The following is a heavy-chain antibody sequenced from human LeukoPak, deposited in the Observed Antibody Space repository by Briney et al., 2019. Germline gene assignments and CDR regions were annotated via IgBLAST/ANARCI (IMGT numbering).Heavy chain of an antibody. CDR2: ISYDGSNK. Sequence: PGGSLRLSCAASGFTFSSYGMHWVRQAPGKGLEWVAVISYDGSNKYYADSVKGRFTISRDNSKNTLYLQMNSLRAEDTAVYYCARGPSSGYYFFDYWGQGTLVTVSS. V-gene: IGHV3-30*03. CDR3: ARGPSSGYYFFDY. D-gene: IGHD3-22*01. J-gene: IGHJ4*02. CDR1: GFTFSSYG.